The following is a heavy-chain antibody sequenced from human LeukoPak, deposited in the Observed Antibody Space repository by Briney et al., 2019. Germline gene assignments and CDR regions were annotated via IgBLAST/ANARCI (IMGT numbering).Heavy chain of an antibody. Sequence: AASVKVSCKASGYTFTSYGISWVRQAPGQGLEWMGWISAYNGNTNYAQKLQGRVTITRNTSISTAYMELSSLRSEDTAVYYCARGRYDSSIWGQGTMVTVSS. J-gene: IGHJ3*02. CDR2: ISAYNGNT. CDR1: GYTFTSYG. V-gene: IGHV1-18*01. CDR3: ARGRYDSSI. D-gene: IGHD3-22*01.